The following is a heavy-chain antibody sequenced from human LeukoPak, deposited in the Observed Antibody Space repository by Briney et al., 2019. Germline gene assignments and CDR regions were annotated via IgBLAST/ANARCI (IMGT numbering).Heavy chain of an antibody. CDR2: IYYSGST. Sequence: SQTLSLTCAVSGGSISSGGYSWSWIRQPPGKGLEWIGYIYYSGSTYYNPSLKSRVTISVDTSKNQFSLKLSSVTAADTAVYYCARDIDSYGYFDYWGQGTLVTVSS. J-gene: IGHJ4*02. CDR3: ARDIDSYGYFDY. V-gene: IGHV4-30-4*07. CDR1: GGSISSGGYS. D-gene: IGHD5-18*01.